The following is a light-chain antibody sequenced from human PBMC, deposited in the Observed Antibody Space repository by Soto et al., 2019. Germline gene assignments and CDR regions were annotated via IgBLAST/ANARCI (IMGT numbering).Light chain of an antibody. Sequence: QSVLTQPASVSGSPGQSFTISCTGTSNDVGGYNYVSWYQQHPGKAPKLMIYEVSNRPSGVSNRFSGSKSGNTASLTISGLQAEDEANYYCSSYTSTITLVVFGGGTKVTVL. CDR1: SNDVGGYNY. V-gene: IGLV2-14*01. CDR2: EVS. J-gene: IGLJ2*01. CDR3: SSYTSTITLVV.